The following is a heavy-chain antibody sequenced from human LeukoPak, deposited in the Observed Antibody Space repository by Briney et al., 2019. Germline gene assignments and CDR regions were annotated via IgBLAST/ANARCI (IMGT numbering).Heavy chain of an antibody. CDR3: ARAPPSGYASFWFDP. V-gene: IGHV1-69*04. Sequence: SVKVSCKTSGGTFSNYAISWVRQAPGQGLEWMGRIIPILGIANYAQKFQGRVTITADKSTSTAYMELSSLRSEDTAVYYCARAPPSGYASFWFDPWGQGTLVTVSS. J-gene: IGHJ5*02. CDR2: IIPILGIA. CDR1: GGTFSNYA. D-gene: IGHD5-12*01.